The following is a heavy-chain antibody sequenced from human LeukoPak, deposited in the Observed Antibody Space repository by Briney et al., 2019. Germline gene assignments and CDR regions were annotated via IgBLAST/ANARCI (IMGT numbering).Heavy chain of an antibody. CDR2: INHSGST. J-gene: IGHJ4*02. V-gene: IGHV4-34*01. Sequence: SETLSLTCAVYGGSFSGYYWSWIRQPPGKGLEWIGEINHSGSTNYNPSLKSRVTISVDTSKNQFSLKLSSVTAADTAVYYCASGSDYVWGSYRHFDYWGQGTLVTVSS. D-gene: IGHD3-16*02. CDR3: ASGSDYVWGSYRHFDY. CDR1: GGSFSGYY.